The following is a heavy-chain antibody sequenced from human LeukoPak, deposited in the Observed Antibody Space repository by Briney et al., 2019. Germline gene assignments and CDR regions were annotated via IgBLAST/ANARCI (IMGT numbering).Heavy chain of an antibody. CDR3: ARANYYGSGSDAFDI. Sequence: GSLRLSCAASGFTFNSYTMNWVRQAPGEGLEWVSSISSSSIYIYYADSVKGRFTISRDNAKNSLYLQMNSLRAEDTAVYYCARANYYGSGSDAFDIWGQGTMVTVSS. J-gene: IGHJ3*02. CDR2: ISSSSIYI. D-gene: IGHD3-10*01. V-gene: IGHV3-21*01. CDR1: GFTFNSYT.